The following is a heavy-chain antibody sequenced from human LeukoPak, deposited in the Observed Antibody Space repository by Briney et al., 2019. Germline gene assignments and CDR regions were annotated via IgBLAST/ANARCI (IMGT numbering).Heavy chain of an antibody. D-gene: IGHD3-22*01. CDR3: ARDHYYDSSGYTFRY. J-gene: IGHJ1*01. Sequence: SETLSLTCTVSGGSISSYSYYWGWVRQPPGKGLEWIGSIYYNGNTYYTPSLKSRVTISVDTSKNQFSLKLSSVTAADTAVYYCARDHYYDSSGYTFRYWGQGTLVTVSS. CDR2: IYYNGNT. CDR1: GGSISSYSYY. V-gene: IGHV4-39*02.